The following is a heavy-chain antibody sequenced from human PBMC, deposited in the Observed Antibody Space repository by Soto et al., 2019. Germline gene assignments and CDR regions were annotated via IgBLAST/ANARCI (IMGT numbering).Heavy chain of an antibody. Sequence: QVQLVESGGGVVQPGRSLRLSCAASGFTFSSYGMHWVRQAPGKGLEWVAVISYDGSNKYYADSVKGRFTISRDNSKNALYLQMNSLRAEDTAVYYCAKDGEYSSYDAFDIWGQGTMVTVSS. V-gene: IGHV3-30*18. CDR2: ISYDGSNK. CDR1: GFTFSSYG. J-gene: IGHJ3*02. D-gene: IGHD6-6*01. CDR3: AKDGEYSSYDAFDI.